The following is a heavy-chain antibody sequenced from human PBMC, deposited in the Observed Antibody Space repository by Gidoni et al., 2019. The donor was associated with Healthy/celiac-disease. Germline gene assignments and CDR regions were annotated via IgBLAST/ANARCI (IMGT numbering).Heavy chain of an antibody. Sequence: EVQLVESGGGLVQPGRSLRLHCPASGFTFDDYAMHGVRQAPGKGLEWVSGISWNSGSIGDADSVKGRFTISRDNAKNSLYLQMNSLRAEDTALYYCAKDIRSSSTSATFDYWGQGTLVTVSS. D-gene: IGHD2-2*01. V-gene: IGHV3-9*01. CDR1: GFTFDDYA. CDR2: ISWNSGSI. CDR3: AKDIRSSSTSATFDY. J-gene: IGHJ4*02.